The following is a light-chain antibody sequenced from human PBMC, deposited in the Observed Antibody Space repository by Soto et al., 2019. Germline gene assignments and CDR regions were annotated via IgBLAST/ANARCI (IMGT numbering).Light chain of an antibody. J-gene: IGLJ1*01. Sequence: QSALTQPASVSGSPGQSITISCTGTSSDVGDYNYVSWYQQHPGKAPKLMIFDVSNRPSGVSNRFSGSKSGNTASLTISELQAEDEADYYCSSYTSSSTYVFGTGTKLTVL. CDR2: DVS. CDR1: SSDVGDYNY. V-gene: IGLV2-14*01. CDR3: SSYTSSSTYV.